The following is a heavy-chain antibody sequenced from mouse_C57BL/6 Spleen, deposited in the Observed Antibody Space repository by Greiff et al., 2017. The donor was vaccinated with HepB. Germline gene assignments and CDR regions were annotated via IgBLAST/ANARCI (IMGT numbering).Heavy chain of an antibody. V-gene: IGHV1-82*01. CDR2: IYPGDGDT. CDR1: GYAFSSSW. D-gene: IGHD2-10*01. Sequence: QVQLQHSGPELVKPGASVKISCKASGYAFSSSWMNWVKQRPGKGLEWIGRIYPGDGDTNYNGKFKGKATLTADKSSSTAYMQLSSLTSEDSAVYFCARTYYGNYPYAMDYWGQGTSVTVSS. J-gene: IGHJ4*01. CDR3: ARTYYGNYPYAMDY.